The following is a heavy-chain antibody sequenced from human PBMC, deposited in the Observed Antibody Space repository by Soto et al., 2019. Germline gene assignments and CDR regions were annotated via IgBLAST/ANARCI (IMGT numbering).Heavy chain of an antibody. CDR3: AKEGDSGDYAGENWFDS. CDR2: INSDGSHT. Sequence: EVQLVESGGGLVQPGGSLGLSCAASGFTFFAYWIHWVRQVPGKWLVWVSRINSDGSHTSYEDSVRGRFTISRDNYKNTVYLQMNSLTAEDTAVYYCAKEGDSGDYAGENWFDSWGQGSLVTVSS. V-gene: IGHV3-74*01. CDR1: GFTFFAYW. J-gene: IGHJ5*01. D-gene: IGHD4-17*01.